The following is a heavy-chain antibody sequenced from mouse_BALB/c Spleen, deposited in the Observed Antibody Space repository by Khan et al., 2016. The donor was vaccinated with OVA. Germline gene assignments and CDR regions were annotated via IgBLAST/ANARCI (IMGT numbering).Heavy chain of an antibody. Sequence: QVQLQQSGAELARPGASVKLSCKTSGYTFTYYYINWVKQRTGQGLEWIGEIYPGTGNTYYNEKFKRKATLTADKSSSTVYMQLSSLTAEDSAVYFCARWGGNYKYYYALDYWGQGTSVTVSS. V-gene: IGHV1-77*01. J-gene: IGHJ4*01. CDR3: ARWGGNYKYYYALDY. D-gene: IGHD2-1*01. CDR1: GYTFTYYY. CDR2: IYPGTGNT.